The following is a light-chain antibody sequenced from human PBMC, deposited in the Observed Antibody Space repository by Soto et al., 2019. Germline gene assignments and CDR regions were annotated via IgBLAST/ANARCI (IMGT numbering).Light chain of an antibody. CDR3: QQSRTAPWT. Sequence: DIQMTQSPSSLSSSAGERVILTCRASQSVGRFLNWYQQKQGKDPKCLRIGVPSRFSVGGSGTEFTLIISSLQPEDSATYYCQQSRTAPWTFGQGTNLEI. CDR1: QSVGRF. J-gene: IGKJ2*01. V-gene: IGKV1-39*01.